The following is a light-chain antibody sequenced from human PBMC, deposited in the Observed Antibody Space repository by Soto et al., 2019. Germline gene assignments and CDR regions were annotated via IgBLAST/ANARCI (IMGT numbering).Light chain of an antibody. CDR3: QQLTTYPLT. Sequence: IQLTQSPSSLSASVGDRVTITCRASQDISSYLAWYQQKPGKAPKLLIYAASTLQSGVPSRFSGSGSGTDFTLTISSLQTEDFATYYCQQLTTYPLTFGGGTKVDIK. CDR2: AAS. V-gene: IGKV1-9*01. J-gene: IGKJ4*01. CDR1: QDISSY.